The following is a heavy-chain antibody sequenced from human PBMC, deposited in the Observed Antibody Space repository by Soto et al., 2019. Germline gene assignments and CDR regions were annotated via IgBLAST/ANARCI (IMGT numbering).Heavy chain of an antibody. J-gene: IGHJ4*02. CDR3: AKGGWHSSSWFDY. Sequence: GGSLRLSCAASGFTFSNYAMYWVRQAPGKGLEWVSAISGSGTTTYYADSVKGRFSISRDNSKSTLYLQMNSLRAEDTAVYYCAKGGWHSSSWFDYWGQGTLVTVSS. CDR1: GFTFSNYA. CDR2: ISGSGTTT. D-gene: IGHD6-13*01. V-gene: IGHV3-23*01.